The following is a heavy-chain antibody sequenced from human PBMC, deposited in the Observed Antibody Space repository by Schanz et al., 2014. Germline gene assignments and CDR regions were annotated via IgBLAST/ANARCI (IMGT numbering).Heavy chain of an antibody. D-gene: IGHD3-10*02. CDR1: GFIVTSNY. CDR3: AKNQYDDVDLSSFYFDF. CDR2: VHPGGST. J-gene: IGHJ4*02. Sequence: EVQLVESGGGLVQPGGSLRLSSAPSGFIVTSNYMTWVRQAPGKGLEWVSFVHPGGSTYYPDSVKGRFTISRDSSKNTLYLQMNSLRPEDTAIYYCAKNQYDDVDLSSFYFDFWGQGTLVTVSS. V-gene: IGHV3-66*01.